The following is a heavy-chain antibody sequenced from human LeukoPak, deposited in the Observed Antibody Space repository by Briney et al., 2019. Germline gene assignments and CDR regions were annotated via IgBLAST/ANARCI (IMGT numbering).Heavy chain of an antibody. V-gene: IGHV4-30-4*01. CDR2: IYYSGST. CDR1: GGSISSGDYY. D-gene: IGHD2-2*02. Sequence: PSETLSLTCTVSGGSISSGDYYWSWIRQPPGKGLERIGYIYYSGSTYYNPSLKSRVTISADTSKNQFSLKLSSVTAADTAVYYCARAVHCSSTSCYMGLDWFDPWGQGTLVTVSS. J-gene: IGHJ5*02. CDR3: ARAVHCSSTSCYMGLDWFDP.